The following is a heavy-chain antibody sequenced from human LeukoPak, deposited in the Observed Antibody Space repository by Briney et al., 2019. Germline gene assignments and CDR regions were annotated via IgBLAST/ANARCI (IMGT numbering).Heavy chain of an antibody. CDR2: IYYSGST. CDR3: AREAGYCSSTSCYFGSIDY. V-gene: IGHV4-59*01. J-gene: IGHJ4*02. D-gene: IGHD2-2*01. Sequence: SETLSLTCTVSGGSISSYYWSWIRQPPGKGLEWIGYIYYSGSTNYNPSLKSRVTISVDTSKNQFSLKLSSVTAADMAVYYCAREAGYCSSTSCYFGSIDYWGQGTLVTVSS. CDR1: GGSISSYY.